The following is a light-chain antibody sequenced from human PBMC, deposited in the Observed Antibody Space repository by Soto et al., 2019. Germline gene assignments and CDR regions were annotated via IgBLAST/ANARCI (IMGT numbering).Light chain of an antibody. CDR2: WAS. Sequence: DIVMTQSPDSLAVSLGERATINCKSSQSVLYSSNNKNYLAWYQQKPGQPPKLLIYWASTRESVVPDRFSGRGSGTDFTLTISSLQAEDVAVYYCHQYYSTQYTFGQGTKLEIK. J-gene: IGKJ2*01. CDR1: QSVLYSSNNKNY. V-gene: IGKV4-1*01. CDR3: HQYYSTQYT.